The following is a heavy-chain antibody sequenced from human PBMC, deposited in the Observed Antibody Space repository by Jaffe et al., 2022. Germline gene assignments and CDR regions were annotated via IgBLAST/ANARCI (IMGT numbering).Heavy chain of an antibody. D-gene: IGHD2-15*01. J-gene: IGHJ5*02. CDR3: ARHLSHCSGGSCYFPYNWFDP. Sequence: QVQLQESGPGLVKPSETLSLTCAVSGYSISSGYYWGWIRQPPGKGLEWIGSIYHSGSTYYNPSLKSRVTISVDTSKNQFSLKLSSVTAADTAVYYCARHLSHCSGGSCYFPYNWFDPWGQGTLVTVSS. V-gene: IGHV4-38-2*01. CDR2: IYHSGST. CDR1: GYSISSGYY.